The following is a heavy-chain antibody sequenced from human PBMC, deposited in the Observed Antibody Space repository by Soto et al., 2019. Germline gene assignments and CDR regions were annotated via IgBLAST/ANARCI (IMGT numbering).Heavy chain of an antibody. V-gene: IGHV3-33*01. J-gene: IGHJ3*02. CDR2: IWYDGSNK. CDR1: GFTSSSYG. CDR3: ARDSGYSRGTAFDI. D-gene: IGHD5-12*01. Sequence: GGSLRLSCAASGFTSSSYGMHWVRQAPGKGLEWVAVIWYDGSNKYYADSVKGRFTISRDNSKNTLYLQMNSLRAEDTAVYYCARDSGYSRGTAFDIWGQGTMVTVSS.